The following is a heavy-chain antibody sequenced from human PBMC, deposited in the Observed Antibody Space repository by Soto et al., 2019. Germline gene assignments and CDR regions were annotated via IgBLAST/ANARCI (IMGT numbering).Heavy chain of an antibody. V-gene: IGHV3-21*01. J-gene: IGHJ3*02. D-gene: IGHD3-22*01. CDR1: GFTFSSYS. Sequence: EVQLVESGGGLVKPGGSLRLSCAASGFTFSSYSMNWVRQAPGKGLEWVSSISSSSSYIYYADSVKGRFTISRDNAKNSLYLQMNSLRAEDTAVYYCARDRVYVSNLDAFDIWGQGTMVTVSS. CDR3: ARDRVYVSNLDAFDI. CDR2: ISSSSSYI.